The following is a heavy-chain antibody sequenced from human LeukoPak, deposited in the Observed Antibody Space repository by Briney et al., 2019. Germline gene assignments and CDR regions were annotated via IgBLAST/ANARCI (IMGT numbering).Heavy chain of an antibody. CDR3: ARVPGDYGWFGNYYYMDV. Sequence: ASVKVSCKASGYTCTIYGISWVRQAPGQGLEWMGWISAYNGNTNYAQKLQGRVTMTTDTSTSTAYMELRSLRSDDTAVYYCARVPGDYGWFGNYYYMDVWGKGTTVTVSS. V-gene: IGHV1-18*01. D-gene: IGHD4-17*01. CDR2: ISAYNGNT. J-gene: IGHJ6*03. CDR1: GYTCTIYG.